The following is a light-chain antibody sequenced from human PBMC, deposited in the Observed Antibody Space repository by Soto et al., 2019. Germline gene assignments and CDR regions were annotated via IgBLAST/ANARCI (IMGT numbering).Light chain of an antibody. CDR2: AAS. CDR3: QQSYSTPRA. J-gene: IGKJ4*01. Sequence: DIPMTQSPSSLSASVGDSVTITCRASQSISTYLNWYQQMPGKAPNLLIYAASSLQSGVPSRFSGSGSGTDFTLTISSLQPEDFATYYCQQSYSTPRAFGGGTKVEIK. V-gene: IGKV1-39*01. CDR1: QSISTY.